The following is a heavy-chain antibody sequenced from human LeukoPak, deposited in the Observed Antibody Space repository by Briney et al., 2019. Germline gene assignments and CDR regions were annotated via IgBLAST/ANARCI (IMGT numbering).Heavy chain of an antibody. Sequence: GGSLRLSCAASGFTVSSNYMSWVRQAPGKGLECVSVIYSGGSTYYADSVKGRFTVSRDNSKNTLYLQMNSLRDEDTAVYYCAREVYCSGGSCFKAPGWFDPWGQGTLVTVSS. D-gene: IGHD2-15*01. V-gene: IGHV3-66*02. CDR1: GFTVSSNY. J-gene: IGHJ5*02. CDR2: IYSGGST. CDR3: AREVYCSGGSCFKAPGWFDP.